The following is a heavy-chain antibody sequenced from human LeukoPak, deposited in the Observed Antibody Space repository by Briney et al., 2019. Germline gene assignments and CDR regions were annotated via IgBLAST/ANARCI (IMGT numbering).Heavy chain of an antibody. CDR2: IWYDGSNK. J-gene: IGHJ4*02. CDR3: VKDYDSSGFL. D-gene: IGHD3-22*01. Sequence: GGSLRLSCAASGFTFSDYYMSWVRQAPGKGLEWVAVIWYDGSNKYYADSVKGRFTISRDNSKNTLYLQMNSLRAEDTAVYYCVKDYDSSGFLWGQGTLVTVSS. V-gene: IGHV3-33*06. CDR1: GFTFSDYY.